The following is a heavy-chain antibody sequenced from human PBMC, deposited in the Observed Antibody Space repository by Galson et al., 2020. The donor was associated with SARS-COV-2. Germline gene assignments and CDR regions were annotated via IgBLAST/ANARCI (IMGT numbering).Heavy chain of an antibody. Sequence: GGSLRLSCAASGFTFDDYAMHWVRQAPGKGLEWVSGISWNSGSIGYADSVKGRFTISRDNAKNSLYLQMNSLRAEDTALYYCAYLGDYDILTGYYGPQPYWGQGTLVTVSS. CDR3: AYLGDYDILTGYYGPQPY. V-gene: IGHV3-9*01. CDR2: ISWNSGSI. CDR1: GFTFDDYA. D-gene: IGHD3-9*01. J-gene: IGHJ4*02.